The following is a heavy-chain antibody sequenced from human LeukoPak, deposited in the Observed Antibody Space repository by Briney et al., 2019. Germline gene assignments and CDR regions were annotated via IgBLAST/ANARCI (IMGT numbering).Heavy chain of an antibody. CDR1: GYSISSGYY. CDR3: ARGTQNRWFGELLYDY. V-gene: IGHV4-38-2*01. D-gene: IGHD3-10*01. J-gene: IGHJ4*02. CDR2: IYHSGST. Sequence: SETLSLTCVVSGYSISSGYYWGWIRQPPGKGLEWIGSIYHSGSTYYNPSLKSRVTISVDTSKNQFSLKLSSVTAADTAVYYCARGTQNRWFGELLYDYWGQGTLVTVSS.